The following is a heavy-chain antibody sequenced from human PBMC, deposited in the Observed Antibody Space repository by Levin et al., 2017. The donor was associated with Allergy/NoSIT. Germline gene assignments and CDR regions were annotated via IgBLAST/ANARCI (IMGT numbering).Heavy chain of an antibody. J-gene: IGHJ4*02. D-gene: IGHD2-2*02. CDR1: GGSISSGDYY. CDR3: ARDQAAISYFDY. Sequence: SETLSLTCTVSGGSISSGDYYWSWIRQPPGKGLEWIGYIYYSGSTYYNPSLKSRVTISVDTSKNQFSLKLSSVTAADTAVYYCARDQAAISYFDYWGQGTLVTVSS. CDR2: IYYSGST. V-gene: IGHV4-30-4*01.